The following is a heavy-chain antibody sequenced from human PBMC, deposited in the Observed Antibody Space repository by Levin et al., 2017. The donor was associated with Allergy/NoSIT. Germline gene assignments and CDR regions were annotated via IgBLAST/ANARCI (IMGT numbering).Heavy chain of an antibody. V-gene: IGHV3-11*01. Sequence: PGGSLRLSCAASGFTFSDYYMSWIRQAPGKGLEWVSYISSSGSTIYYADSVKGRFTISRDNAKNSLYLQMNSLRAEDTAVYYCARDRVAVLLWFRELGAGGYMDGWGKGTTVTVS. J-gene: IGHJ6*03. CDR2: ISSSGSTI. D-gene: IGHD3-10*01. CDR1: GFTFSDYY. CDR3: ARDRVAVLLWFRELGAGGYMDG.